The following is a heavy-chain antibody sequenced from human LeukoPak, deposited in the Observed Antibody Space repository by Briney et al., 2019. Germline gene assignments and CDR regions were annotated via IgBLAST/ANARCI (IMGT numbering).Heavy chain of an antibody. V-gene: IGHV3-23*01. CDR2: ISGSGGSTI. J-gene: IGHJ4*02. CDR3: AGGRYGDYYFDY. Sequence: GGSLRLSCAASGFTFSTYAMNWVRQAPGKGLEWVSVISGSGGSTIYYADSVRGRFTISRDNAENSLYLQMNSLRAEDTAVYYCAGGRYGDYYFDYWGQGTLVTVSS. D-gene: IGHD4-17*01. CDR1: GFTFSTYA.